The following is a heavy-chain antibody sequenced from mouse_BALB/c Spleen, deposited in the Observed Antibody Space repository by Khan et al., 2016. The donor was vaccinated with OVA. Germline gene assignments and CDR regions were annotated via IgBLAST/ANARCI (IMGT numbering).Heavy chain of an antibody. CDR2: VNPNNGCT. D-gene: IGHD2-3*01. CDR1: GYSFTGYY. J-gene: IGHJ1*01. Sequence: IKLLQSGPDLVKPGASVKISCKASGYSFTGYYIHWVKQSHGKSLEWIGRVNPNNGCTNYNQKFKDKATLTTDKSSNTAYMELRSLTSEDSAVYSCGMYHGWFDFWGEGTTVTVSS. V-gene: IGHV1-18*01. CDR3: GMYHGWFDF.